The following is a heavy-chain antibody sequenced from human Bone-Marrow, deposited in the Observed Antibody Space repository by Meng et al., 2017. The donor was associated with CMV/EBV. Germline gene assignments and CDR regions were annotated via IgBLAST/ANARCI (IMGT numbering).Heavy chain of an antibody. CDR1: GGSFSGYY. J-gene: IGHJ5*02. CDR2: INHSGST. CDR3: ARGVSGYYYNWFDP. Sequence: GSLRLSCAVYGGSFSGYYWSWIRQPPGKGLEWIGEINHSGSTNYNPSLKSRVTISVDTSKNQFSLKLSSVTAADTAVYYCARGVSGYYYNWFDPWGQGTRVTVSS. D-gene: IGHD3-22*01. V-gene: IGHV4-34*01.